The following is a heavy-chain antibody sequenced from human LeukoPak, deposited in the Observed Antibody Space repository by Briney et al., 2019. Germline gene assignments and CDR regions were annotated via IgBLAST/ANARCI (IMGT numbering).Heavy chain of an antibody. CDR3: VRPGTSGTEGLEY. Sequence: SETLSLNCTVSGDYISSSSYYWGWIRQTPGKGLEWIGSVYKNGNSYHNPSLKSRVSIPIDTSKNQFSLKVTSVTVADTAVYYCVRPGTSGTEGLEYWGQGTLVTVSS. CDR2: VYKNGNS. V-gene: IGHV4-39*01. CDR1: GDYISSSSYY. J-gene: IGHJ4*02. D-gene: IGHD1-26*01.